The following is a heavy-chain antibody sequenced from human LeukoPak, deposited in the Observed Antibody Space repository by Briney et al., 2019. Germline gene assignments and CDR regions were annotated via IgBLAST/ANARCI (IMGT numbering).Heavy chain of an antibody. D-gene: IGHD6-6*01. J-gene: IGHJ4*02. CDR2: IGGSGGST. CDR3: ATGGSDSSSFPYYFDY. Sequence: GGSLRLSCAASGFTFNSYAMSWVRQAPGKGLEWVSAIGGSGGSTYYADSVKGRFTISRDDSKNTLSLQMNSLRAEDTAVSYCATGGSDSSSFPYYFDYWGQGTLVTVSS. V-gene: IGHV3-23*01. CDR1: GFTFNSYA.